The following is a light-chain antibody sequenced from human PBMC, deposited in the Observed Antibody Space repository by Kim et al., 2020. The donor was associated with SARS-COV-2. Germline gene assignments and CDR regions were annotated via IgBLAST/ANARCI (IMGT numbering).Light chain of an antibody. V-gene: IGKV3-11*01. Sequence: WPGERATLSGRASQSIGADLAWYTQKPGEAPRRCIDEAYNRATGVPDRVSGGGCGTDFTLTARRLDPEDSAVYHCQQSKKWPRTFGEGTKVEIK. J-gene: IGKJ4*02. CDR3: QQSKKWPRT. CDR1: QSIGAD. CDR2: EAY.